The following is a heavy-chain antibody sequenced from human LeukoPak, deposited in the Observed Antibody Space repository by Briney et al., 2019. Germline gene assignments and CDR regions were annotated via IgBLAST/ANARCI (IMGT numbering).Heavy chain of an antibody. CDR2: INPRGGST. CDR1: GYTFTGYY. V-gene: IGHV1-46*01. CDR3: ARVGITAATADY. D-gene: IGHD6-25*01. J-gene: IGHJ4*02. Sequence: ASVKVSCKASGYTFTGYYMHWVRQAPGQGPEWMGIINPRGGSTDYAQKFQGRVTMTSDTSTSTIYMELNSLRSDNTAVYFCARVGITAATADYWGQGTLVTVSS.